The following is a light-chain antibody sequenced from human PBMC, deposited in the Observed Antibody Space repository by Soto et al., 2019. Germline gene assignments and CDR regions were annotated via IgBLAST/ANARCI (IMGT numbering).Light chain of an antibody. CDR3: QQYNNLTWYS. J-gene: IGKJ2*01. V-gene: IGKV3-15*01. Sequence: EIVMTQSTATLSVSPGERATLSCRACQSVSSNLAWYQHKPGQAPRLLIYAASTRATAIPARFSGSGSATEVTLTVSSLQSEDFAVYYCQQYNNLTWYSFGQATRLEIK. CDR2: AAS. CDR1: QSVSSN.